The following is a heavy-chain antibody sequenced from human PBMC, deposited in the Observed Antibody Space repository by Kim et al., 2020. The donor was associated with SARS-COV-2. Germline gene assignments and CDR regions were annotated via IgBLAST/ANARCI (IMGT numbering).Heavy chain of an antibody. CDR2: VYYGGSP. CDR3: ARTSVIRGFSPRFDY. Sequence: SETLSLTCTVSGDSVRNYFWSWIRQSPGKGPQWVGYVYYGGSPKYNPSLENRVTMSQAPSKNQFSLEVKSVTPADTAVYYCARTSVIRGFSPRFDYWGQGISVTVSS. D-gene: IGHD3-10*01. V-gene: IGHV4-59*02. J-gene: IGHJ4*02. CDR1: GDSVRNYF.